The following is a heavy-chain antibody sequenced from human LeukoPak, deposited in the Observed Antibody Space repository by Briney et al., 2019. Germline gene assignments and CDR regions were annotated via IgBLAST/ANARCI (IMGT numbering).Heavy chain of an antibody. J-gene: IGHJ4*02. CDR2: ISGSVGST. D-gene: IGHD3-9*01. V-gene: IGHV3-23*01. CDR1: GFTFSSYA. CDR3: AKGQDKNYAILTGYYLPFDY. Sequence: GGSLRLSCAASGFTFSSYAMSWVRQAPGKGLEWVSAISGSVGSTYYAESVKGRVTISRDNSKNTLYLQMNSLRAEETAVYYCAKGQDKNYAILTGYYLPFDYWGQGTLVTVSS.